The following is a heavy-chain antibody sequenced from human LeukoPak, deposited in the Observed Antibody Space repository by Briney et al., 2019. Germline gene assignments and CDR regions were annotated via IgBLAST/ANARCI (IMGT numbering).Heavy chain of an antibody. J-gene: IGHJ3*02. D-gene: IGHD2-21*01. CDR3: ARAIPPRVVNPGAFDI. CDR2: IHPRDSDS. V-gene: IGHV5-51*01. CDR1: GFSFTSYW. Sequence: GESLKISCKGSGFSFTSYWIGWVRQMPGKGLEWMGIIHPRDSDSRYSPSFQGQVTMSADKSISTAFLHWSSLKASDTAIYYCARAIPPRVVNPGAFDIWGQGKMVTVSS.